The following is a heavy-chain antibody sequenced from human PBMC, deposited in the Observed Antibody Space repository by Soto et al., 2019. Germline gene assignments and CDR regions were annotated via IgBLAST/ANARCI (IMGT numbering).Heavy chain of an antibody. Sequence: GESLKISCQGSGYSFTSYWISWVRQMPGKGLEWMGRIDPSDSYTNYSPSFQGHVTISADKSISTAYLQWSSLKASDTAMYYCARPRATVTRVDAFDIGGQGTMVTVSS. J-gene: IGHJ3*02. CDR3: ARPRATVTRVDAFDI. D-gene: IGHD4-17*01. CDR2: IDPSDSYT. CDR1: GYSFTSYW. V-gene: IGHV5-10-1*01.